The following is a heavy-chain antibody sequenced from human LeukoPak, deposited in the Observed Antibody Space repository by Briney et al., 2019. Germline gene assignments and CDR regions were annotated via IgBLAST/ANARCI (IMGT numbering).Heavy chain of an antibody. V-gene: IGHV3-30-3*01. CDR2: ISYDGSNK. CDR1: GFTFSSYA. D-gene: IGHD6-6*01. CDR3: ARDPWGEYSSLQHYYYMDV. Sequence: GGSLRLSCAASGFTFSSYAMHWVRQAPGKGLEWVAVISYDGSNKYYADSVKGRFTISRDNSKNTLYLQMNSLRAEDTAVYYCARDPWGEYSSLQHYYYMDVWGKGTTVTVSS. J-gene: IGHJ6*03.